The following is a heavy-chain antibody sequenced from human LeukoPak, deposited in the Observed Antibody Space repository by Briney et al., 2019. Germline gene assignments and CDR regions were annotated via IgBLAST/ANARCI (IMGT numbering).Heavy chain of an antibody. CDR3: ARDKTNWYNWNHRRVYGMDV. V-gene: IGHV4-59*01. D-gene: IGHD1-14*01. CDR2: IYYSGST. Sequence: SETLSLTCTVSGGSISSYYWSWLRQPPGKGLEWIGYIYYSGSTNYNPSLKSRVTISVDTSNNQFSLKLSSVTAADTAVYYCARDKTNWYNWNHRRVYGMDVWGQGTTVTVSS. J-gene: IGHJ6*02. CDR1: GGSISSYY.